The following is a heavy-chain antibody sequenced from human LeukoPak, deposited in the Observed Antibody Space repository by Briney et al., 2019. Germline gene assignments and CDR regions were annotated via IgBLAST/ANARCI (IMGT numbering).Heavy chain of an antibody. CDR2: ISYDGSNE. CDR3: ARDRQQQLVLDY. Sequence: GGSLRLSCAASGFTFSSYAMHWVRQAPGKGLEWVAVISYDGSNEYYADSVKGRFTISRDNSKNTLYLQMNSLRAEDTAVYYCARDRQQQLVLDYWGQGTLVTVSS. J-gene: IGHJ4*02. D-gene: IGHD6-13*01. CDR1: GFTFSSYA. V-gene: IGHV3-30-3*01.